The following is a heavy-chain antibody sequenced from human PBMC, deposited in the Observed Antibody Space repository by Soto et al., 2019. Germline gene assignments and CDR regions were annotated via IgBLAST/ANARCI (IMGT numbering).Heavy chain of an antibody. V-gene: IGHV3-23*01. D-gene: IGHD2-2*01. CDR2: ISVSGART. Sequence: GGSLRLSCAASGFTFSSYAMCWVRQAPGQGLEWVSSISVSGARTFYADSVKGRFTISRDNSRNTLHLQMNSLRAEDTALYYCAKDGESITRNKPLDYWGQGTRVTVSS. CDR1: GFTFSSYA. CDR3: AKDGESITRNKPLDY. J-gene: IGHJ4*02.